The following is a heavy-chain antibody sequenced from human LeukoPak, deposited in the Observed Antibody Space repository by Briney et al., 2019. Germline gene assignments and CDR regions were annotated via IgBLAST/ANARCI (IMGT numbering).Heavy chain of an antibody. V-gene: IGHV4-61*02. Sequence: SETLSLTCTVSGGSISSGSYYWSWIRQPAGKGLEWIGRIYTSGSTNYNPSLKSRVTISVDTSKNQFSLKLSSVTAADTAVYYCARGPKFEAAGTLDEYFQHWGQGTLVTVSS. CDR3: ARGPKFEAAGTLDEYFQH. D-gene: IGHD6-13*01. CDR1: GGSISSGSYY. CDR2: IYTSGST. J-gene: IGHJ1*01.